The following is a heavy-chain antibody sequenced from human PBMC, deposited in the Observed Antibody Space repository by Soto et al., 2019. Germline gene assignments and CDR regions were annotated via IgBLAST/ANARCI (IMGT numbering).Heavy chain of an antibody. CDR2: ISGTGGST. CDR1: RFTFSNYA. Sequence: GGSLRLSCAASRFTFSNYAMSWVRQAPGKGLEWVSGISGTGGSTYYADSVKGRFTISRDNSKNTLDLQMSSLRAEDTAIYYCARAHDYAFWIGFLFYGMDVWGQGTTVTVSS. J-gene: IGHJ6*02. V-gene: IGHV3-23*01. D-gene: IGHD3-3*01. CDR3: ARAHDYAFWIGFLFYGMDV.